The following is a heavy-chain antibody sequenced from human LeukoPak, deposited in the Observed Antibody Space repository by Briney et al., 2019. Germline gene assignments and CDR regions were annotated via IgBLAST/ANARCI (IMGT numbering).Heavy chain of an antibody. Sequence: GRSLRLSFAASGFTFSSYGMHWVRQAPGKGLEWVAVISYDGSNKYYADSVKGRFTISRDNSKNTLYLQMNSLRAEDTAVYYCAKDRGKQQLFDYWGQGTLVTVSS. D-gene: IGHD6-13*01. CDR2: ISYDGSNK. CDR1: GFTFSSYG. CDR3: AKDRGKQQLFDY. V-gene: IGHV3-30*18. J-gene: IGHJ4*02.